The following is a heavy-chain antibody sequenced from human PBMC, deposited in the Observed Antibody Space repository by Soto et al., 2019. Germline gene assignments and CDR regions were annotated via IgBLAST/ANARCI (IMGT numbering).Heavy chain of an antibody. Sequence: GSLRLSCAASGFTFSSYGMHWVRQAPGKGLEWVAVISYDGSNKYYADSVKGRFTISRDNSKNTLYLQMNSLRAEDTAVYYCAKPLVATYYYFDYWGQGTLLTVSS. J-gene: IGHJ4*02. CDR1: GFTFSSYG. V-gene: IGHV3-30*18. CDR3: AKPLVATYYYFDY. CDR2: ISYDGSNK. D-gene: IGHD5-12*01.